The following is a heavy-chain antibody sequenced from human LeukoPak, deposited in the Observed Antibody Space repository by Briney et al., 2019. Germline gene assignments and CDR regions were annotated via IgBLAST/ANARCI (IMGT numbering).Heavy chain of an antibody. D-gene: IGHD5-24*01. CDR3: ARDSRRRDGDKDFDY. CDR2: IYSGGST. Sequence: GGSLRLSCAASGFTVSSNYMSWVRQAPGKGLEWVSVIYSGGSTYYADSVKGRFTISRDNSKNTLYLQMNSLRAEDTAVYYCARDSRRRDGDKDFDYWGQGTRVTVSS. J-gene: IGHJ4*02. V-gene: IGHV3-66*01. CDR1: GFTVSSNY.